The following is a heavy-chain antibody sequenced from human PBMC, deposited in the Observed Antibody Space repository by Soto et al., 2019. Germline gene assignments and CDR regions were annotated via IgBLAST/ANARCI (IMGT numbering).Heavy chain of an antibody. V-gene: IGHV3-21*01. CDR1: GFTFNDYS. Sequence: EVQLVESGGGLVKPGGSLRLSCAASGFTFNDYSMNWVRQAPGKGLEWVSSISSSSTYIYYADSVKGRFTISRDNAKNSLNLQMISLRAEDTAVYYCSRDRKVVPAAAPAYYYGMDVWGQGTTVTVS. D-gene: IGHD2-2*01. CDR2: ISSSSTYI. CDR3: SRDRKVVPAAAPAYYYGMDV. J-gene: IGHJ6*02.